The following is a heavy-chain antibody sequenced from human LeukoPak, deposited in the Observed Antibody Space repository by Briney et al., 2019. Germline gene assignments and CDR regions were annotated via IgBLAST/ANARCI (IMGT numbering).Heavy chain of an antibody. Sequence: GGSLRLSCAASGFSFRYYGMHWVRQAPGKGLEWVAFIQHDGREQYHADSVKGRFTISRDNSKNTLFLQMNSLRAEDTAVYYCAREYCTTKICLDSWGQGTLVTVSS. D-gene: IGHD3-22*01. CDR1: GFSFRYYG. CDR2: IQHDGREQ. CDR3: AREYCTTKICLDS. V-gene: IGHV3-30*02. J-gene: IGHJ4*02.